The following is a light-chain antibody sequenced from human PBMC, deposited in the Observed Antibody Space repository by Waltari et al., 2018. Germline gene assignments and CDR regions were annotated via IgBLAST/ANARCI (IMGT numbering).Light chain of an antibody. Sequence: DIQMTQSPSSLSASVGDRVTITCRASQDINNCLAWYQQKPGKAPNLLIYDASSLESGVPSRFSGSGSGADFTLTITSLQSEDFATYYCQQAKSFPHTFGGGTKVEIK. CDR1: QDINNC. J-gene: IGKJ4*01. CDR3: QQAKSFPHT. V-gene: IGKV1-12*01. CDR2: DAS.